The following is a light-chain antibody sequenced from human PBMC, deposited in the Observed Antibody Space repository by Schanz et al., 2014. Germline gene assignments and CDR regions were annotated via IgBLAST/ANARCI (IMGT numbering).Light chain of an antibody. CDR3: SSYTSSNTGV. CDR2: DVS. V-gene: IGLV2-14*03. J-gene: IGLJ3*02. Sequence: QSALTQPASVSGSPGQSITISCTGTCSDIGGYNFVSWYQQHPGKAPKLMIYDVSNRPSGVSNRFSGSKSGNTASLTISGLQAEDEADYYCSSYTSSNTGVFGGGTKLTVL. CDR1: CSDIGGYNF.